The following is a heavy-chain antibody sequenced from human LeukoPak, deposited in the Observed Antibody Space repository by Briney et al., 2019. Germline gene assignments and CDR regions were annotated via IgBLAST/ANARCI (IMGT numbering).Heavy chain of an antibody. V-gene: IGHV1-8*02. CDR2: INPNSGNT. CDR1: GCTFTGYY. D-gene: IGHD5-24*01. Sequence: ASVKVSCKASGCTFTGYYMHWVRQAPGQGLEWMGRINPNSGNTGYAQKFQGRVTMTRNTSISTAYMELSSLRSEDTAVYYCARALRERWLQLYYFDYWGQGTLVTVSS. CDR3: ARALRERWLQLYYFDY. J-gene: IGHJ4*02.